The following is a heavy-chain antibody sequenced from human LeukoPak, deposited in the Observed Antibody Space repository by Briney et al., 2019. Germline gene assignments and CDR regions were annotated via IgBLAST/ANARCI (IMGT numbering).Heavy chain of an antibody. CDR3: ATDIRYSYSSDLFDH. V-gene: IGHV1-24*01. CDR1: GYTLTELS. J-gene: IGHJ4*02. Sequence: ASVKVSCKVSGYTLTELSMHWVRQAPGKGLEWMGGFDPEDGETIYAQKFQGRVTMTEDTSTDTAYMELSSLRSEDTAVYYCATDIRYSYSSDLFDHWGQGTLVTVSS. D-gene: IGHD5-18*01. CDR2: FDPEDGET.